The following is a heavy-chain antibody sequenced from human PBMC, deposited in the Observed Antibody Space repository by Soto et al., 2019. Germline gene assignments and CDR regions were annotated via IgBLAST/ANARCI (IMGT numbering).Heavy chain of an antibody. V-gene: IGHV3-23*01. CDR3: AKTGFGDYDY. CDR1: GFTFNSYG. J-gene: IGHJ4*02. Sequence: PGGSLRLSCAASGFTFNSYGMSWVRQAPGKGLEWVAVVSPSGENTNYADSVKGRFTISRDNSNNTVNLQMNSLRAEDTAIYFCAKTGFGDYDYWGRGARVTASS. CDR2: VSPSGENT. D-gene: IGHD4-17*01.